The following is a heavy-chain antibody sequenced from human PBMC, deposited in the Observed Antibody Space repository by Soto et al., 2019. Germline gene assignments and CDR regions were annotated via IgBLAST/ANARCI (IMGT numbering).Heavy chain of an antibody. CDR3: ARAPIPNWNYYGMDV. Sequence: SETLSLTCTVSGHSVISGGYHWSWIRLHPGKGLEWIGNIYYSGSTWYNPSLKSRLTISLDSSKNQFSLTVNSVTAADTAVYYCARAPIPNWNYYGMDVWGQGTTVTVS. J-gene: IGHJ6*02. V-gene: IGHV4-31*03. CDR2: IYYSGST. D-gene: IGHD1-1*01. CDR1: GHSVISGGYH.